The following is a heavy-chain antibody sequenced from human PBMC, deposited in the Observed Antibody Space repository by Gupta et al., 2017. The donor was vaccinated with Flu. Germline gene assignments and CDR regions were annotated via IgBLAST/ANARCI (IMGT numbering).Heavy chain of an antibody. CDR2: ISWNSGSI. V-gene: IGHV3-9*01. J-gene: IGHJ4*02. D-gene: IGHD2-15*01. Sequence: VRQAPGKGLEWVSGISWNSGSIGYADSVKGRFTISRDNAKNSLYLQMNSLRAEDTALYYCAKEGAATADFDYWGQGTLVTVSS. CDR3: AKEGAATADFDY.